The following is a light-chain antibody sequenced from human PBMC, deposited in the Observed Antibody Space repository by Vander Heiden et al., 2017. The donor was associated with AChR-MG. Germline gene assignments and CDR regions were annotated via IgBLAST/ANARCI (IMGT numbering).Light chain of an antibody. Sequence: EIVMTQFPATLSVSPGERATLSCRASQSVSSNLAWYQQKPGQAPRLLIYGASARATGIPARFSGSGCGTEVTLTIISLQSEDFAVYYFQQYNNWPITFGQGTRLEIK. CDR2: GAS. J-gene: IGKJ5*01. V-gene: IGKV3-15*01. CDR1: QSVSSN. CDR3: QQYNNWPIT.